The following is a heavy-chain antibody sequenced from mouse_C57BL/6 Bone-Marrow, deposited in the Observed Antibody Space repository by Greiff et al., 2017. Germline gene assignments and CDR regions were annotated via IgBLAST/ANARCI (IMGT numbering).Heavy chain of an antibody. J-gene: IGHJ4*01. D-gene: IGHD1-1*01. CDR2: IDPSDSYT. CDR1: GYTFTSYW. V-gene: IGHV1-69*01. CDR3: AREGFYYYGSSSYAMDY. Sequence: QVQLQQPGAELVMPGASVKLSCKASGYTFTSYWMHWVKQRPGQGLEWIGEIDPSDSYTNYNQKFKGKSTLTVDKSSSTAYMQLSSLTSEDSAVYYWAREGFYYYGSSSYAMDYWGQGTSVTVSS.